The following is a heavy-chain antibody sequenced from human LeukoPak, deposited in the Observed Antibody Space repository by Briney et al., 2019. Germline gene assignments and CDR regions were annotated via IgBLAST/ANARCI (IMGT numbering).Heavy chain of an antibody. CDR1: GFTFSTYW. D-gene: IGHD2/OR15-2a*01. V-gene: IGHV3-74*03. CDR3: ARSRFYIMDV. CDR2: ITTGGT. J-gene: IGHJ6*02. Sequence: GGSLRLSCAASGFTFSTYWMHWVRQAPGKGLVWVSHITTGGTTHADSAKGRFTISRDNANNTLYLQMNNLRAEDTAVYYCARSRFYIMDVWGQGTTVTVS.